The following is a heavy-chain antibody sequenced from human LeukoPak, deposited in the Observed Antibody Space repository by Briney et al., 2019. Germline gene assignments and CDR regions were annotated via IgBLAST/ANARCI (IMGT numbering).Heavy chain of an antibody. CDR1: GYTFTNYD. J-gene: IGHJ4*02. V-gene: IGHV1-8*01. D-gene: IGHD4-23*01. CDR3: ATELRWKDH. CDR2: MKPNSGNT. Sequence: PEASVKVSCKASGYTFTNYDINWVRQATGQGLEWMGYMKPNSGNTGYAQKFQGRVTMTRDTSISTAYMELSSLTSEDTAVYYCATELRWKDHWGQGTLVTVSS.